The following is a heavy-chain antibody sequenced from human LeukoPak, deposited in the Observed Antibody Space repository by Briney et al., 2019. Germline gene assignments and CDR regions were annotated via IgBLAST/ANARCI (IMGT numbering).Heavy chain of an antibody. D-gene: IGHD3-22*01. CDR2: ISAYNGNT. CDR3: ARDDRSGYYDD. J-gene: IGHJ4*02. Sequence: ASVKVSCKGSGYTFICYVISWMRQAPGQGLEWMGWISAYNGNTNNAEKFQGRVTVTTDTSTSTAYMELRSLRSDDTAVYYYARDDRSGYYDDWGQGTLVTVSS. V-gene: IGHV1-18*01. CDR1: GYTFICYV.